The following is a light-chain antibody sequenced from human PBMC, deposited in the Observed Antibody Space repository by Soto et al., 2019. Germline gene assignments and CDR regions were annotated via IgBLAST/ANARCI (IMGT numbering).Light chain of an antibody. CDR2: GAS. CDR1: QSVTSNF. J-gene: IGKJ2*01. CDR3: QQYGRSPLLYT. V-gene: IGKV3-20*01. Sequence: ENVLTQSPGTLSLSPGERATLSCRASQSVTSNFLAWYQQKPGQAPRLLIYGASTRAAGVPDRFSGSGSGTDFTLTITGLEPEDFAVYYGQQYGRSPLLYTFGQGTKL.